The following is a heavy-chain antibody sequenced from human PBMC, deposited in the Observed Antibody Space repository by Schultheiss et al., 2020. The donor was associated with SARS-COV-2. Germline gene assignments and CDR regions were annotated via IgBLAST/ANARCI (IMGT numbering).Heavy chain of an antibody. CDR2: ISSSSSYI. CDR3: ASVPPDYYYGMDV. Sequence: GGSLRLSCAASGFTFSDYYMSWIRQAPGKGLEWVSYISSSSSYIYYADSVKGRFTISRDNAKNSLYLQMNSLRAEDTAVYYCASVPPDYYYGMDVWGQGTTVTVSS. CDR1: GFTFSDYY. V-gene: IGHV3-11*03. J-gene: IGHJ6*02.